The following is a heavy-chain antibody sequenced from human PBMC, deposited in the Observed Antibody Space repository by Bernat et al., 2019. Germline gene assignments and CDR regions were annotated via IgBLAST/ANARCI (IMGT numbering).Heavy chain of an antibody. CDR3: AREAAPYYYYYYMDV. CDR2: ISYDGSNK. J-gene: IGHJ6*03. CDR1: GFTFSSFG. D-gene: IGHD6-25*01. Sequence: QVQLVESGGGVVQPGRSLRLSCAASGFTFSSFGIHWVRQAPGKGLEWVAVISYDGSNKYYADSVKGRFTISRDNSKNTLYLQMNSLRAEDTAVYYCAREAAPYYYYYYMDVWGKGTTVTVSS. V-gene: IGHV3-30*19.